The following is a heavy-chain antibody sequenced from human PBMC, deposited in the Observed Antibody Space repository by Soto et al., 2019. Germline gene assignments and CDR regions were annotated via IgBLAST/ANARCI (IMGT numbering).Heavy chain of an antibody. CDR2: IFPSGTT. V-gene: IGHV4-30-2*01. Sequence: PSETLSLTFAVSGGSLTSGTYSWNWIRQPPGKGVEWIGDIFPSGTTYYNPSLKSRVSISIDFSKNQFSLNPRSLTAADTAVYYCPIGREFHXWGQVALFTVSX. CDR3: PIGREFHX. CDR1: GGSLTSGTYS. J-gene: IGHJ4*02.